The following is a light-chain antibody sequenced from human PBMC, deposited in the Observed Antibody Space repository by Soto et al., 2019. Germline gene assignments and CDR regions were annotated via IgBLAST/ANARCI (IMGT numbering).Light chain of an antibody. J-gene: IGKJ1*01. CDR3: QQYDYWPRT. Sequence: EIVLTQARCTVSLSPGERATLSCRASQSVSNSYLAWYQQKPGQATRSLIYGASSRDTGIPERFSGRGSGIDFNINISSMQSEDFAVYYCQQYDYWPRTFGQGTKVDTK. CDR1: QSVSNSY. CDR2: GAS. V-gene: IGKV3-20*01.